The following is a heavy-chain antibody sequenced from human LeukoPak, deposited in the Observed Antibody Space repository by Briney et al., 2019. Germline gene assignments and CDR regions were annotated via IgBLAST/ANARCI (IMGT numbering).Heavy chain of an antibody. D-gene: IGHD3-16*02. CDR2: ISGSGGST. Sequence: PGGSLRLSCAASGFTFSSYAMSWVRQAPGKGLEWVSAISGSGGSTYYADSVKGRFTISRDNSKNTLYLQMNSLKTEDTAVYYCTSAMITFGGVIVLLPDYWGQGTLVTVSS. CDR1: GFTFSSYA. CDR3: TSAMITFGGVIVLLPDY. J-gene: IGHJ4*02. V-gene: IGHV3-23*01.